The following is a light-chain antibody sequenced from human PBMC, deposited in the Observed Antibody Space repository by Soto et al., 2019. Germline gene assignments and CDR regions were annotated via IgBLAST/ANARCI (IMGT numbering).Light chain of an antibody. V-gene: IGKV3-15*01. CDR2: GAS. J-gene: IGKJ2*01. CDR1: QSVNSN. Sequence: EIVMTQSPATLSVSPGERATLSCRASQSVNSNLAWYQQKPGQAPRLLIYGASTRAAGIPARFSGSGSGTEFSLTISSLQSEDFATYYCQQFSIYWNTFGQGTKLEIK. CDR3: QQFSIYWNT.